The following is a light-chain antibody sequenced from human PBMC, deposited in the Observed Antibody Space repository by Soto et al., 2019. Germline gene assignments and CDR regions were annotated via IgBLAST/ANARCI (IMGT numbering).Light chain of an antibody. V-gene: IGKV3-20*01. CDR1: QSVSSSY. J-gene: IGKJ1*01. Sequence: EIVLTQSPGTLSLPPGERATLSCRASQSVSSSYLAWYQQKPGQAPRLLIYGASSRATGIPDRFSGSGSGTDFTLTISSLQSEDFAVYYCQQYYKWPQTFGQGTKVDIK. CDR2: GAS. CDR3: QQYYKWPQT.